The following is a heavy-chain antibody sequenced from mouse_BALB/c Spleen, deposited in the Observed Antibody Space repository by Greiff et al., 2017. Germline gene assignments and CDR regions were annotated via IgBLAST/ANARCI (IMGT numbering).Heavy chain of an antibody. Sequence: EVQRVESGGGLVQPGGSLKLSCAASGFTFSSYGMSWVRQTPDKRLELVATINSNGGSTYYPDSVKGRFTISRDNAKNTLYLQMSSLKSEDTAMYYCARDGPFAYWGQGTLVTVSA. V-gene: IGHV5-6-3*01. CDR2: INSNGGST. CDR3: ARDGPFAY. J-gene: IGHJ3*01. CDR1: GFTFSSYG.